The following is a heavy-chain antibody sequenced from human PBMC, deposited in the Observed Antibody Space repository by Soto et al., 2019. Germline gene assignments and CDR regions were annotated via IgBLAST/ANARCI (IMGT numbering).Heavy chain of an antibody. CDR1: GFTFSSYA. V-gene: IGHV3-23*01. CDR2: ISGSGGST. D-gene: IGHD5-12*01. CDR3: AKDTVARGGGYMDV. Sequence: GGSLRLSCAASGFTFSSYAMSWVRQAPGKGLEWVSAISGSGGSTYYADSVKGRFTISRDNSKNTLYLQMNSLRAEDTAVYYCAKDTVARGGGYMDVWGKGTTVTVSS. J-gene: IGHJ6*03.